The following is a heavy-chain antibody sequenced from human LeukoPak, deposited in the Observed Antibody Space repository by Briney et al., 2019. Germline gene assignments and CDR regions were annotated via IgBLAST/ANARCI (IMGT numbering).Heavy chain of an antibody. V-gene: IGHV1-8*01. CDR3: AKCPSERRGSGFDY. D-gene: IGHD1-26*01. J-gene: IGHJ4*02. Sequence: ASVKVSCKSSGYTFTSYDINWVRQATGQGPEWMGWMNPNSGNTGYAQKFQGRVTMTRNTSISTAYMELSSLRSEDTVVYYCAKCPSERRGSGFDYGGRETGVTVS. CDR1: GYTFTSYD. CDR2: MNPNSGNT.